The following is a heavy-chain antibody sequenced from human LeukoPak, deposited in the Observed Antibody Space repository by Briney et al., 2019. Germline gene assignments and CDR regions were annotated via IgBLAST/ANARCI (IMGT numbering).Heavy chain of an antibody. Sequence: GGSLRLSCAASGFTFSSYAMSWVRQAPGKGLEWVSAISGSGGSTYYADSVQGRFTISRDNSKNTLYLQMNSLRAEDTAVYYCAKDRIRYYYDGSGNEYFQHWGQGTLVTVSS. D-gene: IGHD3-22*01. CDR3: AKDRIRYYYDGSGNEYFQH. CDR2: ISGSGGST. CDR1: GFTFSSYA. V-gene: IGHV3-23*01. J-gene: IGHJ1*01.